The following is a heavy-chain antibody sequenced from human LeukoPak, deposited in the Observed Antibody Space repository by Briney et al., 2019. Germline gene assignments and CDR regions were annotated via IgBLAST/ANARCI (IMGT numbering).Heavy chain of an antibody. Sequence: ASVKVSCKASGYTFTSFGISWVRQAPGQGLEWMGWIRTYNGNTNYAQKLQGRVTMTTDTSTSTAYMELRSLRSDDTAVYYRARDTDGSGSYYYRWFDPWGQGTLVTVSS. CDR3: ARDTDGSGSYYYRWFDP. CDR1: GYTFTSFG. J-gene: IGHJ5*02. D-gene: IGHD3-10*01. CDR2: IRTYNGNT. V-gene: IGHV1-18*01.